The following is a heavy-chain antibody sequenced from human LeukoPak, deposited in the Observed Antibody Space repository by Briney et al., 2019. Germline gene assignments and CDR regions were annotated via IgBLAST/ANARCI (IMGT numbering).Heavy chain of an antibody. J-gene: IGHJ5*02. CDR3: ARGYGYYLGQFDP. D-gene: IGHD3-22*01. CDR1: GGSLSSSRYF. V-gene: IGHV4-39*07. Sequence: SETLSLTCSVSGGSLSSSRYFWAWIRQPPGKGLDWIGSIYNSETTHYTASLKSRVSMSLDRSRNQFSLRLNSVTAADTAVYYCARGYGYYLGQFDPWGQGTLVTVSS. CDR2: IYNSETT.